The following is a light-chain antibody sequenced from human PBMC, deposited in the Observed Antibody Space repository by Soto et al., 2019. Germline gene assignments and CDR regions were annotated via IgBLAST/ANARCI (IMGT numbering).Light chain of an antibody. V-gene: IGLV1-44*01. CDR1: SPNIGGNT. Sequence: QSALTQPPSASGTPGQSVTISCSGDSPNIGGNTVTWYQHLPGAAPKVLIYNSNVRPSGVSNRFSGSKSGNTASLTISGLQAEDEADYYCSSYTTRNTVLFGGGTKLTVL. J-gene: IGLJ2*01. CDR3: SSYTTRNTVL. CDR2: NSN.